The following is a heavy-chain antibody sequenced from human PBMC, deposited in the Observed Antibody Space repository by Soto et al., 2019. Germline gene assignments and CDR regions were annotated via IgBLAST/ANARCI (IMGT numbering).Heavy chain of an antibody. V-gene: IGHV3-23*01. CDR2: IFSRFFTGSANT. CDR3: ARDRQPDGIWTFEF. J-gene: IGHJ4*02. D-gene: IGHD1-1*01. Sequence: PGGSLRLSCSASGFAFSDYTMGWVRLTPGKGLEWVSTIFSRFFTGSANTAYAASVTGRFTISRDNSQNMLFLQMNRLGVEDAAVYYCARDRQPDGIWTFEFWGRGAQVTVPS. CDR1: GFAFSDYT.